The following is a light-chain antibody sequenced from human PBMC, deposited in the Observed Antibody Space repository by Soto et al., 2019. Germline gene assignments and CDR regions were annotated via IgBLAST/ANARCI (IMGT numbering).Light chain of an antibody. CDR2: GSS. Sequence: EIVMTQSPATLSVSPGERATLSCSASKSVSTDLARYQQKPGQAPRTLLYGSSTRASGIPPRFSGSWSGTVFTLTIRSVRTEDFAVYYCQQYNNWSRTLGQGTKVDIK. J-gene: IGKJ1*01. CDR1: KSVSTD. V-gene: IGKV3-15*01. CDR3: QQYNNWSRT.